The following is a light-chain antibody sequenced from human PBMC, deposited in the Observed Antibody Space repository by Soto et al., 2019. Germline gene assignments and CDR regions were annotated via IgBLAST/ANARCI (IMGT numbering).Light chain of an antibody. Sequence: ESVFTQSPATLSLSPGERATLSCRASQSVSSYLAWYQQKPGQAPRLLIYDASNRATGIPARFSGSGSGTDFTLTIRSLEPEDFAVYYCQQRSNWPPLTFGGGTKVEIK. CDR3: QQRSNWPPLT. V-gene: IGKV3-11*01. J-gene: IGKJ4*01. CDR1: QSVSSY. CDR2: DAS.